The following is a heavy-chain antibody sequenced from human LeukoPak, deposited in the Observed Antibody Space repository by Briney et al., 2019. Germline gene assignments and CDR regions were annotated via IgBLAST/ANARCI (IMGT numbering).Heavy chain of an antibody. J-gene: IGHJ4*02. CDR3: AKGNWNYPLDY. Sequence: GGSLRLSCAASGSTFSSYAISWVRQAPGKGLEWVSAISGSGGSTYYADSVKGRFTISRDNSKNTLYLQMNSLRAEDTAVYYCAKGNWNYPLDYWGQGTLVTVSS. CDR1: GSTFSSYA. D-gene: IGHD1-7*01. V-gene: IGHV3-23*01. CDR2: ISGSGGST.